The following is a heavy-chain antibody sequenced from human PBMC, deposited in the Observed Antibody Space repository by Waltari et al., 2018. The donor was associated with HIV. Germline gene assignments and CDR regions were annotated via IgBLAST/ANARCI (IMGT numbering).Heavy chain of an antibody. CDR1: GFTFSSYE. D-gene: IGHD4-17*01. Sequence: EVQLVESGGGLVQPGGSLRLSCAASGFTFSSYEMYWVRQAPGKGLEWVSYISSSGSTIYYADSVKGRFTISRDNAKNSLYLQMNSLRAEDTAVYYCARMTTVTRGGYWGQGTLVTVSS. J-gene: IGHJ4*02. CDR2: ISSSGSTI. CDR3: ARMTTVTRGGY. V-gene: IGHV3-48*03.